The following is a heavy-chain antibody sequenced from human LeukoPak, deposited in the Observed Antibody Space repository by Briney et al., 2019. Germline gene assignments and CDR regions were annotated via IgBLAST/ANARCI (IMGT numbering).Heavy chain of an antibody. Sequence: QTGGSLRLSCAASGFTFSSYAMSWVRQAPGKGLEWVSAISGSGGSTYYADSVKGRFTISRDNSKNTLYLQMNSLRAEDTAVYYCARPTYYYDSSGYYTLDYWGQGTLVTVSS. V-gene: IGHV3-23*01. CDR2: ISGSGGST. CDR1: GFTFSSYA. CDR3: ARPTYYYDSSGYYTLDY. D-gene: IGHD3-22*01. J-gene: IGHJ4*02.